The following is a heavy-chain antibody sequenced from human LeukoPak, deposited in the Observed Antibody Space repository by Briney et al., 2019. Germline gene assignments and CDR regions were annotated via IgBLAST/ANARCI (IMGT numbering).Heavy chain of an antibody. J-gene: IGHJ5*02. CDR2: IKQDGSEK. CDR3: ARHPDHWFNP. Sequence: GGSPRLSCAASGFTFSSYWMTWVRQAPGKGLEWVANIKQDGSEKRYVDSVKGRFTISRDNAKNSLYLQMNSLRAEDTAVYYCARHPDHWFNPWCQGTLVTVSS. CDR1: GFTFSSYW. V-gene: IGHV3-7*01.